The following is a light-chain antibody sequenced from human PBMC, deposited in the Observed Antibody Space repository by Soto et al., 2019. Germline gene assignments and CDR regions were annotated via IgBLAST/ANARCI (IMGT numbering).Light chain of an antibody. Sequence: QSVLAQPRSVSASPGQSVTISCTGTSSDVGDYNYVSWYQQHPGKAPKLMIYDVSQRPSGVPDRFSGSKSGVTASLTISGLQAEDEADYYCYSYAGNYWVFGGGTTLTVL. CDR3: YSYAGNYWV. CDR2: DVS. J-gene: IGLJ3*02. CDR1: SSDVGDYNY. V-gene: IGLV2-11*01.